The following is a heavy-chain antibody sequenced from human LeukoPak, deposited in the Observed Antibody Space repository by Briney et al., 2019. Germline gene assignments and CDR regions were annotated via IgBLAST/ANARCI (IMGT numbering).Heavy chain of an antibody. Sequence: GGSLRLSCAASGFTFDKYAMTWVRQAPGEGLEWVSSISAGGSNTYYADSVKGRFTISRDTSKNTLYLQMHSLRAEDTAVYYCAKTPYYDSTGYYHYYYYAMDVWGQGTTVTVSS. J-gene: IGHJ6*02. V-gene: IGHV3-23*01. CDR1: GFTFDKYA. D-gene: IGHD3-22*01. CDR3: AKTPYYDSTGYYHYYYYAMDV. CDR2: ISAGGSNT.